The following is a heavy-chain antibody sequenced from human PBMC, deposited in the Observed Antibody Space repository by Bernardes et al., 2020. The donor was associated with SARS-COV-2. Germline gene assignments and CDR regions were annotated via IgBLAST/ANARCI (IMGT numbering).Heavy chain of an antibody. CDR1: GGSISSSNYY. CDR3: AGSSCGIDCYIGGLRSWDYGMDV. Sequence: SETLSLTCTVSGGSISSSNYYWGWIRQPPGKGLEWIGSIYSSGNTYYSPSLQSQVTESVDTSKNQFSLRLSSVTAADTAVYYCAGSSCGIDCYIGGLRSWDYGMDVWGQGTTVIVSS. D-gene: IGHD2-21*02. V-gene: IGHV4-39*01. CDR2: IYSSGNT. J-gene: IGHJ6*02.